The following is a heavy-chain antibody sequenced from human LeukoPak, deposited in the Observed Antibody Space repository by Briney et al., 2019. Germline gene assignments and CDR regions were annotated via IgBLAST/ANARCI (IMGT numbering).Heavy chain of an antibody. D-gene: IGHD2-2*02. V-gene: IGHV4-34*01. Sequence: PSETLSLTCAVYGGSFSGYYWSWTRQPPGKGLEWIGEINHSGSTNYNPSLKSRVTISVDTSKNQFSLKLSSVTAADTAVYYCARAKKGVVPAAIYYYYYMDVWGKGTTVTVSS. CDR3: ARAKKGVVPAAIYYYYYMDV. CDR2: INHSGST. J-gene: IGHJ6*03. CDR1: GGSFSGYY.